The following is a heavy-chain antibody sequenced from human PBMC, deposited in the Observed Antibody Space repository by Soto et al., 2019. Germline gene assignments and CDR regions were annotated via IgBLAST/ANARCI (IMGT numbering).Heavy chain of an antibody. V-gene: IGHV1-69*01. J-gene: IGHJ4*02. CDR3: ERDRGAV. CDR1: GGTFSTYT. CDR2: IIASFGTA. D-gene: IGHD3-10*01. Sequence: QVQLVQSGAEAKKPRSSVKVSCKASGGTFSTYTISWVRQAPGRGLEWMGGIIASFGTADYAQNFQGRVTISADESTSTAYLELNSLRAEDTAVYYCERDRGAVWAQGTLVTVSS.